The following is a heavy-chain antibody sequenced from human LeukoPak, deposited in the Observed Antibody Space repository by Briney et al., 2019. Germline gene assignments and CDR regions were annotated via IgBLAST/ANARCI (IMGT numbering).Heavy chain of an antibody. V-gene: IGHV3-23*01. CDR1: GFTFSNYA. D-gene: IGHD6-13*01. CDR3: AIRGGRAAAGTGRFDH. CDR2: INSYHDPT. J-gene: IGHJ4*02. Sequence: GGSLRLSCAASGFTFSNYAMSWVRQAPGKGLEWVSAINSYHDPTYYADSVKGRFSVSRDNSKNILFLQLNSLRGDDTAVYYCAIRGGRAAAGTGRFDHWGQGTLVTVSS.